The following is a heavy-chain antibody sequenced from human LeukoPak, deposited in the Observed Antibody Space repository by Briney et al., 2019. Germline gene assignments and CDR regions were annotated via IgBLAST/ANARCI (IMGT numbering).Heavy chain of an antibody. Sequence: GGSLRLSCAASGFTFCSYWMHWVRQAPGKGLVWVSRINSDGSTTTYADSVKGRFTISRDNAKNTLYLQMNSLRAEDTAVYYCARGYSGSYRVDYWGQGTLVTVSS. CDR3: ARGYSGSYRVDY. J-gene: IGHJ4*02. CDR2: INSDGSTT. V-gene: IGHV3-74*01. D-gene: IGHD1-26*01. CDR1: GFTFCSYW.